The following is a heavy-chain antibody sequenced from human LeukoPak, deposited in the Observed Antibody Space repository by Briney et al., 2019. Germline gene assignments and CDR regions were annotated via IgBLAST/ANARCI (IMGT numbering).Heavy chain of an antibody. CDR1: GFTFSSYA. D-gene: IGHD3-22*01. CDR2: ISGSGGST. CDR3: ARETGGSYYDPRGWFDP. Sequence: SGGSLRLSCAASGFTFSSYAMSWVRQAPGKGLEWVSAISGSGGSTYYADSVKGRFTISRDNSKNTLYLQMNSLRAEDTAVYYCARETGGSYYDPRGWFDPWGQGTLVTVSS. V-gene: IGHV3-23*01. J-gene: IGHJ5*02.